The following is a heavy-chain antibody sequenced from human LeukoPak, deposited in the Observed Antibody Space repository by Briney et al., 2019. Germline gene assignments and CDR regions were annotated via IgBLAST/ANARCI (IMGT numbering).Heavy chain of an antibody. V-gene: IGHV4-34*01. Sequence: SETLSLTCAVYGGSFSGYYWSWIRQPPGKGLEWIGEINHSGSTNYNPSLKSRVTISVDTSKNQFSLKLSSVTAADTAVYYCARTTEGGYTYDYFYYYYMDVWGKGTTVTISS. CDR1: GGSFSGYY. J-gene: IGHJ6*03. CDR3: ARTTEGGYTYDYFYYYYMDV. D-gene: IGHD5-18*01. CDR2: INHSGST.